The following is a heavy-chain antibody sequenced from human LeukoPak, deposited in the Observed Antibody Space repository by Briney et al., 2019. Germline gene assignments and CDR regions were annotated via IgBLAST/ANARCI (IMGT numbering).Heavy chain of an antibody. CDR2: TNYDGSYT. CDR3: ARERCIGTSCSRGLDV. J-gene: IGHJ6*02. CDR1: GYSFTSYW. Sequence: GESLKISCKGSGYSFTSYWIGWVRQMPGKGLEWVARTNYDGSYTDYADSVKGRFIISRDNAKNTLYLQMNSLRAEDTAIFFCARERCIGTSCSRGLDVWGQGTTVTVSS. D-gene: IGHD2-2*01. V-gene: IGHV3-74*01.